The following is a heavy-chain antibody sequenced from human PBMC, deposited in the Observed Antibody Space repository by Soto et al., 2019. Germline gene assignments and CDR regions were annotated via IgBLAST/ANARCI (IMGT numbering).Heavy chain of an antibody. CDR1: AGSFSHYY. CDR3: ARGGSSDWKVALDI. Sequence: QVQQQPWGAGLLKPSETLSLTCTVYAGSFSHYYWNWIRQSPGKGLEWIGKIKHGGSSSYNPSLRSRVSISVDMSETQFSLPLSSVTAADPAVYYCARGGSSDWKVALDIWGQGTMVPVSS. D-gene: IGHD6-19*01. V-gene: IGHV4-34*01. J-gene: IGHJ3*02. CDR2: IKHGGSS.